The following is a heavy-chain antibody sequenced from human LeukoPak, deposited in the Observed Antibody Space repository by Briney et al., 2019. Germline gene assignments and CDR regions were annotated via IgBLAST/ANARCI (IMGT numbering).Heavy chain of an antibody. Sequence: GGSLRLSCAASGFTFSTYAMSWVRQAPGKWLEWVSAITGSGGSAYYADSVKGRFTISRDNSKNTLTLQMNSLRAEDTAVYHCAKGSAAAGTIYTFDIWGQGTMVTVSS. V-gene: IGHV3-23*01. J-gene: IGHJ3*02. CDR2: ITGSGGSA. D-gene: IGHD6-13*01. CDR1: GFTFSTYA. CDR3: AKGSAAAGTIYTFDI.